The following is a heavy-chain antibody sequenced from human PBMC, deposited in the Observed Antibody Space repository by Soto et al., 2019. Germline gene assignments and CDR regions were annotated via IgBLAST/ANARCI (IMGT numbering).Heavy chain of an antibody. J-gene: IGHJ5*01. D-gene: IGHD3-3*01. Sequence: EVHLVESGGGSVKPGGSLTLSCAASGVTVRTVLMSWVRQAPGQWLEWVGRIRSETDGGATDYSAAVKDRFTISREDSENTGSLHMNSLQAEDTAVYYCATASFYEFWRGYFAFDSWGQWILVTVSS. CDR3: ATASFYEFWRGYFAFDS. CDR1: GVTVRTVL. CDR2: IRSETDGGAT. V-gene: IGHV3-15*01.